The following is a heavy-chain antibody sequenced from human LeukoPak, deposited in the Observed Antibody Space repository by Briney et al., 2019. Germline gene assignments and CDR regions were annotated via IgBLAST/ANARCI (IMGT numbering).Heavy chain of an antibody. Sequence: GGSLRLSCAASGFTFSSYAMHWVRQAPGKGLEWVGIIWSDGNNKYYADSVEGRFTISRDTSKNTLFLQMNSLRAEDTAVYYCARGQPGVAAAGNLDYWGQGTLVTVSP. CDR2: IWSDGNNK. CDR1: GFTFSSYA. D-gene: IGHD6-13*01. CDR3: ARGQPGVAAAGNLDY. V-gene: IGHV3-33*01. J-gene: IGHJ4*02.